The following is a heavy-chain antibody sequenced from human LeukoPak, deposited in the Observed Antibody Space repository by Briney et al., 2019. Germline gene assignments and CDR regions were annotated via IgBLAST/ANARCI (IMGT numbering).Heavy chain of an antibody. V-gene: IGHV3-7*01. Sequence: PGGSLRLSCAASGFSFSSYWMSWVRQAPGKGLEWVANIKQDGSEKYYVASVRGRFTISRDNAKYSLYLQMNSLRAEDTAVYYCARVTSIAAAGNWFDPWGQGTLVTVSS. J-gene: IGHJ5*02. CDR2: IKQDGSEK. D-gene: IGHD6-13*01. CDR3: ARVTSIAAAGNWFDP. CDR1: GFSFSSYW.